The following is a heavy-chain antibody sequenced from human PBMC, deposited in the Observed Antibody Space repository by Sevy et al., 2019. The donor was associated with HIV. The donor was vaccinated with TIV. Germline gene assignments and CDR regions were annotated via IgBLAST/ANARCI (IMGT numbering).Heavy chain of an antibody. J-gene: IGHJ3*02. D-gene: IGHD6-25*01. Sequence: TLSLTCTVSGGSISSGGYYWSWIRQHPGKGLEWIGYIYYSGSTYSNPSLKSRVTISVDTSKNQFSLKLSSVTAADTAVYYCARSAVPSGDAFDIWGQGTMVTVSS. V-gene: IGHV4-31*03. CDR3: ARSAVPSGDAFDI. CDR1: GGSISSGGYY. CDR2: IYYSGST.